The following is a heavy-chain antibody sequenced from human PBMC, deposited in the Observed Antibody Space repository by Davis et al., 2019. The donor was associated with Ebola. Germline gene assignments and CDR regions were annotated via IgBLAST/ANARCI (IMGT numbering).Heavy chain of an antibody. D-gene: IGHD6-6*01. CDR1: GFTFSSYG. Sequence: GESLKISCAASGFTFSSYGMHWVRQAPGKGLEWVAVIWYDGSNKYYADSVKGRFTISRDNSKNTLYLQMNSLRAEDTAVYYCARGCSSLTCMDVWGQRTTVTVSS. J-gene: IGHJ6*02. V-gene: IGHV3-33*01. CDR2: IWYDGSNK. CDR3: ARGCSSLTCMDV.